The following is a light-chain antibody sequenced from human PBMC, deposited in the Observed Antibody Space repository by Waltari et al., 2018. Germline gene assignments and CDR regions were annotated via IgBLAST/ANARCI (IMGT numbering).Light chain of an antibody. Sequence: DIQMTQSPSSLSASVGDRVIITCRASQSIASYLNWYQQKPGKAPKVLIYAASSLQTEGPSKFSGRGSGTEFTLTISSLQPEDYATYHCQQSYSTPWTFGQGTRVDIK. CDR1: QSIASY. CDR2: AAS. J-gene: IGKJ1*01. V-gene: IGKV1-39*01. CDR3: QQSYSTPWT.